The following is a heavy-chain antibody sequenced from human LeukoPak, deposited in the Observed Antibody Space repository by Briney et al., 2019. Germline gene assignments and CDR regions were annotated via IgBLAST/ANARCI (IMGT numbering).Heavy chain of an antibody. J-gene: IGHJ4*02. D-gene: IGHD6-13*01. CDR3: ARHGQRYDSSFDC. CDR2: IHYSGST. Sequence: SETLSLTCTVSGGSISSFYWSWIRQPPGKGLEWIAFIHYSGSTNYNPSLKSRVTISVDTSKNQFSLNLSSVTAADTAVYYCARHGQRYDSSFDCWGQGTLVTVSS. V-gene: IGHV4-59*08. CDR1: GGSISSFY.